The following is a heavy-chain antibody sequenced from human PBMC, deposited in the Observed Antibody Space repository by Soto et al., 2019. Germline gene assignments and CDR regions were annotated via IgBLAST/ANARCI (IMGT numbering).Heavy chain of an antibody. CDR2: IYYSGST. CDR1: GGSVSSGSYY. D-gene: IGHD6-19*01. V-gene: IGHV4-61*01. J-gene: IGHJ4*02. CDR3: ARAVMSSSGWYFDY. Sequence: SETLSLTCTVSGGSVSSGSYYWSWIRQPPGKGLEWIGYIYYSGSTNYNPSLKSRVTISVDTSKNQFSLKLSSVTAAAPAVYYCARAVMSSSGWYFDYWGQGALVTDSS.